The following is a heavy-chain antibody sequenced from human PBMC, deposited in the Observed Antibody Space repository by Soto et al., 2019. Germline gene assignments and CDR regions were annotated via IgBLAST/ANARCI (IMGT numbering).Heavy chain of an antibody. CDR2: VYFSGST. CDR3: AAYDSEGYFDY. J-gene: IGHJ4*02. Sequence: PSETLSLTCIVSGDSITNFHWSWIRQPPGKGLEWIGYVYFSGSTKYNPSLKSRVIMSIDTSKNEFSLKLTSVTVADSAAYFCAAYDSEGYFDYWGQGALVTVSS. CDR1: GDSITNFH. D-gene: IGHD3-9*01. V-gene: IGHV4-59*03.